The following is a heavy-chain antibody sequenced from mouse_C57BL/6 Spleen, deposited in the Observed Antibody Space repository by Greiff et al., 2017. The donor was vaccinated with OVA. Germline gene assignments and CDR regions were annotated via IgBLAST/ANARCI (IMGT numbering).Heavy chain of an antibody. CDR3: ANYGYDNARDY. Sequence: LQESGPELVKPGASVKISCKASGYAFSSSWMNWVKQRPGKGLEWIGRIYPGDGDTNYNGKFKGKATLTADKSSSTAYMQLSSLTSEDSAVYFCANYGYDNARDYWGQGTSVTVSS. CDR2: IYPGDGDT. D-gene: IGHD2-2*01. CDR1: GYAFSSSW. J-gene: IGHJ4*01. V-gene: IGHV1-82*01.